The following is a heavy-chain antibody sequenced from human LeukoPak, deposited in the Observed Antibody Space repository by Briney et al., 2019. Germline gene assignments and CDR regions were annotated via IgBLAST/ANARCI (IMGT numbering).Heavy chain of an antibody. V-gene: IGHV3-72*01. CDR1: GFTFSDSF. D-gene: IGHD6-13*01. CDR3: ATSSWYRLAY. Sequence: GGSLRLSCAASGFTFSDSFMSWVRQAPGKGLEWVGRSRNKADSYTAEYAASVKGRFTISRDESKNSLYLQISSLETEDAAVYYCATSSWYRLAYWGQGSLVSVSS. CDR2: SRNKADSYTA. J-gene: IGHJ4*02.